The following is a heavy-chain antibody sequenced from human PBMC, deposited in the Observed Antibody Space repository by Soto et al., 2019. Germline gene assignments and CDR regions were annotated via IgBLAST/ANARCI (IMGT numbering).Heavy chain of an antibody. Sequence: GASVKVSCKASGYTFTCYGISWVRQAPGQRLEWMGWINAGNGNTKYSQKFQGRVTITRDTSASTAYMELSSLRSEDTAVYYCARDLGVCPDYWGQGPLATVS. CDR1: GYTFTCYG. V-gene: IGHV1-3*01. CDR3: ARDLGVCPDY. J-gene: IGHJ4*02. D-gene: IGHD3-3*01. CDR2: INAGNGNT.